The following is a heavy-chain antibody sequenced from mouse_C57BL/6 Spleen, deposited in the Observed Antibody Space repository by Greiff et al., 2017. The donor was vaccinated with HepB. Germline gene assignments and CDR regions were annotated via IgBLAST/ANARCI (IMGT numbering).Heavy chain of an antibody. J-gene: IGHJ2*01. CDR3: ARNREIGIYYGDDGGYYFDY. Sequence: QVQLQQSGPGLVAPSQSLSITCTVSGFSLTSYAISWVRQPPGKGLEWLGVIWTGGGTNYNSALKSRLSISKDNSKSQVFLKMNSLQTDDTARYYCARNREIGIYYGDDGGYYFDYWGQGTTLTVSS. CDR1: GFSLTSYA. CDR2: IWTGGGT. D-gene: IGHD2-2*01. V-gene: IGHV2-9-1*01.